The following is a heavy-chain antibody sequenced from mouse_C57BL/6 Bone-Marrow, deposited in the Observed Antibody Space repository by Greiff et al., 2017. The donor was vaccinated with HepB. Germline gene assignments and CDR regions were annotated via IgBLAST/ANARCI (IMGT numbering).Heavy chain of an antibody. CDR2: ISSGGDYI. D-gene: IGHD2-4*01. CDR1: GFTFSSYA. Sequence: EVHLVESGEGLVKPGGSLKLSCAASGFTFSSYAMSWVRQTPEKRLEWVAYISSGGDYIYYADTVKGRFTISRDNARNTLYLQMSSLKSEDTAMYYCTIDYAHYDYYYAMDYWGQGTSVTVSS. J-gene: IGHJ4*01. CDR3: TIDYAHYDYYYAMDY. V-gene: IGHV5-9-1*02.